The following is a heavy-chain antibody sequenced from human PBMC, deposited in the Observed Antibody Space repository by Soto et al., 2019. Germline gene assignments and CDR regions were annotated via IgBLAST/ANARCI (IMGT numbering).Heavy chain of an antibody. CDR1: GYTFINYG. CDR2: ISPYEGIT. V-gene: IGHV1-18*01. Sequence: QVQLVQSGAEVKKPGASVKVSCKASGYTFINYGMCCVRQAPGQGLECMGWISPYEGITNHAQSFQGRFTKTIDTATNTADMERRSLGSGDTSLYYCHGCYCRVGSFYTCWHFDLWGRGTLVTVSA. CDR3: HGCYCRVGSFYTCWHFDL. J-gene: IGHJ2*01. D-gene: IGHD2-15*01.